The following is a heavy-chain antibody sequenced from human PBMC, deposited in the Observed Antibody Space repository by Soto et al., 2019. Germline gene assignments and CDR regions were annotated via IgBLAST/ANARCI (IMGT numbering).Heavy chain of an antibody. CDR3: TREVATVPAY. D-gene: IGHD6-13*01. J-gene: IGHJ4*02. CDR1: GFTFRSYW. Sequence: EVQLVESGGGLVQPGGSLRLSCAASGFTFRSYWMHWVRQAPGKGLVWVSRISPDGSITNYADSVKGRFTISRDNAKNPPFLQMNSLRAEDTAVYYCTREVATVPAYWGQGTLVTVSS. V-gene: IGHV3-74*01. CDR2: ISPDGSIT.